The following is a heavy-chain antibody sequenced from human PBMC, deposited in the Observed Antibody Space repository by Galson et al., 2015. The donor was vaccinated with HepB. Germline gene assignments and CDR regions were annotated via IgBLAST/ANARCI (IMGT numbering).Heavy chain of an antibody. J-gene: IGHJ4*02. D-gene: IGHD3-22*01. Sequence: SLRLSCAASGFTFSSYWMSWVRQAPGKGLEWVANIKQDGSEKYYVDSVKGRFTISRDNAKNSLYLQMNSLRAEDTAVYYCARDGGNYYDSSGYYHYYFDYWGQGTLVTVSS. V-gene: IGHV3-7*01. CDR2: IKQDGSEK. CDR1: GFTFSSYW. CDR3: ARDGGNYYDSSGYYHYYFDY.